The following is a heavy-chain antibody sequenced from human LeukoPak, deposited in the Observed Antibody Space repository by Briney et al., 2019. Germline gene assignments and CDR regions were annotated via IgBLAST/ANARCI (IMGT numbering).Heavy chain of an antibody. CDR3: ARGTLRSGYDS. CDR2: IYTGGTT. CDR1: GLTVSRTY. V-gene: IGHV3-66*01. Sequence: GGSLRLSCAASGLTVSRTYLIWVRQAPGKGLEWVPSIYTGGTTYYADSVKGRFTISRDNSKNTLHLQLTGLRADDTALYFCARGTLRSGYDSWGQGTLVTVSS. D-gene: IGHD5-12*01. J-gene: IGHJ4*02.